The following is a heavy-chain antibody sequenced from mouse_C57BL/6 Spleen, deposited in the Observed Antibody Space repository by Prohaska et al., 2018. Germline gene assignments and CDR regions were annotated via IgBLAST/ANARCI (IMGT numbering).Heavy chain of an antibody. CDR3: ARYGSRYDYTDY. Sequence: QVQLQQPAADLVKPGVSVKLSCKASGYTFTSYWMHWVKQRPGRGLDWIRRIDPNSGGTKYNEKFKSKATLTVDKPSSTGYMQLSSLRSEDSAVYYCARYGSRYDYTDYWGQGTNPTVS. CDR1: GYTFTSYW. CDR2: IDPNSGGT. D-gene: IGHD1-1*01. J-gene: IGHJ2*01. V-gene: IGHV1-72*01.